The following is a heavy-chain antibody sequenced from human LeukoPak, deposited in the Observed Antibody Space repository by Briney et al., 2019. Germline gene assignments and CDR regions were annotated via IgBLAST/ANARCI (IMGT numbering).Heavy chain of an antibody. V-gene: IGHV3-48*04. CDR3: ARSGELENYYYYYGMDV. J-gene: IGHJ6*02. CDR1: GFIFTSYN. CDR2: ISSSSNII. Sequence: PGGSLRLSCAASGFIFTSYNMNWVRQAPGKGLEWISYISSSSNIIYYADSVKGRFTVSRDNAKNSLYLQMNSLRAEDTAVYYCARSGELENYYYYYGMDVWGRGTTVTVSS. D-gene: IGHD3-10*01.